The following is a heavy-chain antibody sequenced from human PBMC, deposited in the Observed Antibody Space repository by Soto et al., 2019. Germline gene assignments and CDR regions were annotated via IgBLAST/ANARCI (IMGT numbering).Heavy chain of an antibody. V-gene: IGHV3-21*01. J-gene: IGHJ6*02. CDR3: ARDRGYDAHDYYYNAMDV. D-gene: IGHD2-15*01. CDR1: GFTFRTYT. CDR2: IRGFSPYT. Sequence: PGGSLRLSCVASGFTFRTYTMNWVRQAPGKGLEWVSGIRGFSPYTFYAESVKGRFTISRDNAKCSLYLQMNSLGVEDTAVYYCARDRGYDAHDYYYNAMDVWGQGTTVTVSS.